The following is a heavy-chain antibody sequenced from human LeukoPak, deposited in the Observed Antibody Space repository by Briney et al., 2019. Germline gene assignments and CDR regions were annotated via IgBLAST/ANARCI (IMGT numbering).Heavy chain of an antibody. CDR3: AKLLIDGIVGATDYFDY. CDR2: ISYDGSNK. D-gene: IGHD1-26*01. CDR1: GFTFSSYG. V-gene: IGHV3-30*18. Sequence: GGPLRLSCAASGFTFSSYGMHWVRQAPGKGLEWVAVISYDGSNKYYADSVKGRFTISRDNSKNTLYLQMNSLRAEDTAVYYCAKLLIDGIVGATDYFDYWGQGTLVTVSS. J-gene: IGHJ4*02.